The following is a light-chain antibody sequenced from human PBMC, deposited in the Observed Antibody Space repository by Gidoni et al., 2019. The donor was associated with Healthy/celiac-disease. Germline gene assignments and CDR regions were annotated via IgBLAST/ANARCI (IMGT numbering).Light chain of an antibody. V-gene: IGKV4-1*01. Sequence: DIVMTQSPDSLAGSLGERATINCKSSQSVLYSSNNKNYLAWYQQKPGQPPKLVIYWASTRESGVPDRFSGSGSGTDFTLTISSLQAEDVAVYYCQQYYSTPRTFGQGTKVEIK. CDR2: WAS. CDR1: QSVLYSSNNKNY. J-gene: IGKJ1*01. CDR3: QQYYSTPRT.